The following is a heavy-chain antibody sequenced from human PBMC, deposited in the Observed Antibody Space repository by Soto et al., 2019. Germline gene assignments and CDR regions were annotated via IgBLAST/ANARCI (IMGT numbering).Heavy chain of an antibody. D-gene: IGHD3-9*01. J-gene: IGHJ4*02. V-gene: IGHV3-21*01. CDR3: ARTPLVNYDILTGFPGHKQQQYYFDD. Sequence: GGSLTISCTVLGFPLTNENMNWVRQAPGKGLEWVSSISSRSTFINYADSVKGRFTISRDNAKNALYLQMNSLRAEDTAVYYCARTPLVNYDILTGFPGHKQQQYYFDDWGQGPLVTVSS. CDR2: ISSRSTFI. CDR1: GFPLTNEN.